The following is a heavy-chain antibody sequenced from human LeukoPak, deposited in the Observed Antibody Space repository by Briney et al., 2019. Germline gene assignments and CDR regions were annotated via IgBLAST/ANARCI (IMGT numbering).Heavy chain of an antibody. CDR3: AKERVSDLDY. Sequence: GGSLRLSCAASGFTFSSYAMSWVRQAPGKGLEWVSAVTDSGGSTYYADSVKGRFTISRDNSKNTLYLQVSSLRAEDTAVYFCAKERVSDLDYWGQGTLVTVSS. CDR1: GFTFSSYA. V-gene: IGHV3-23*01. CDR2: VTDSGGST. J-gene: IGHJ4*02.